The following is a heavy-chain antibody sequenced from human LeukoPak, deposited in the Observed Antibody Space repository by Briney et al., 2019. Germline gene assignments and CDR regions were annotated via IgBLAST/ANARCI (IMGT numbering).Heavy chain of an antibody. V-gene: IGHV4-34*01. J-gene: IGHJ6*02. CDR3: ARATYCSSTSCSLVFMDV. D-gene: IGHD2-2*01. CDR2: INHSGST. Sequence: SETLCLTCAVYGGSFSGYYWSWIRQPPGKGLEWIGEINHSGSTNYNPSLKSRVTISVDTSKNQFSLKLSSVTAADTAVYYCARATYCSSTSCSLVFMDVWGQGTTVTVSS. CDR1: GGSFSGYY.